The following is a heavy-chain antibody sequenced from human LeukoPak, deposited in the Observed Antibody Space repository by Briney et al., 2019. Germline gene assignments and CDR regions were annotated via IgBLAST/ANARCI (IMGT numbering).Heavy chain of an antibody. V-gene: IGHV3-73*01. D-gene: IGHD3-3*01. CDR1: GFTFSGSA. CDR3: VLRDAFDI. CDR2: IRSKANSYAT. Sequence: GGSLRLSCAASGFTFSGSAMHWVRQASGKGLEWVGRIRSKANSYATAYAASVKGRFTISRDDSKNTACLQMNSLKTEDTAVYYCVLRDAFDIWGQGTMVTVSS. J-gene: IGHJ3*02.